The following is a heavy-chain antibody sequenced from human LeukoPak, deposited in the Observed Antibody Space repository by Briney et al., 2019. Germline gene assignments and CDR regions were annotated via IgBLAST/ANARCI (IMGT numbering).Heavy chain of an antibody. CDR1: GGSFSGYH. Sequence: SETLSLTCAVYGGSFSGYHWSWIRQPPGKGLEWIGEINHSGSTNYNPSLKSRVIISVDTSKNQFSLKLSSVTAADTAVYYCARDSAYYYDSSGYYPAFDIWGQGTMVTVSS. V-gene: IGHV4-34*01. CDR3: ARDSAYYYDSSGYYPAFDI. J-gene: IGHJ3*02. D-gene: IGHD3-22*01. CDR2: INHSGST.